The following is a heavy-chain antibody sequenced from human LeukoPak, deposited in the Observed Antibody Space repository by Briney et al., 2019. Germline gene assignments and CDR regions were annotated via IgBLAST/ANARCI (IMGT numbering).Heavy chain of an antibody. CDR2: IIPIFGTA. V-gene: IGHV1-69*05. D-gene: IGHD3-16*01. J-gene: IGHJ5*02. CDR1: GGTFSSYA. CDR3: AREERDYVWGSVWFDP. Sequence: SVKVSCKASGGTFSSYAISWVRQAPGQGLEWMGGIIPIFGTANYAQKFQGRVTITTDESTSTAYMELNSLRSEDTAVYYCAREERDYVWGSVWFDPWGQGTLVTVSS.